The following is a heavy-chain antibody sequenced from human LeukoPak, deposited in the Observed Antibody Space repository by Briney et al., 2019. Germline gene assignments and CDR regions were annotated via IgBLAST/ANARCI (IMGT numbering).Heavy chain of an antibody. V-gene: IGHV3-23*01. J-gene: IGHJ4*02. Sequence: GGSLRLSCAAYGFTFSSYAMSWVRQAPGKGLEWVSAISGSGGSTYYADSVKGRFTISRDNSKNTLYLQMNSLRAEDTAVYYCAKMGEQVVPAAIEYYFDYWGQGTLVTVSS. D-gene: IGHD2-2*02. CDR3: AKMGEQVVPAAIEYYFDY. CDR1: GFTFSSYA. CDR2: ISGSGGST.